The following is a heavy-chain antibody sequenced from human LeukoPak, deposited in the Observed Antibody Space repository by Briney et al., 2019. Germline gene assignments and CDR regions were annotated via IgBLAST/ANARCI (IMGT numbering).Heavy chain of an antibody. CDR3: AREVKTAFD. D-gene: IGHD5-18*01. J-gene: IGHJ4*02. Sequence: PGGSVRLSSAASGFTFSIYSMNWVRQAPGKGLEWVSSISSSSTYIYYADSMKGRFTISRDDAKNSLYLQMNNLRAEDTAVCYCAREVKTAFDWGQGTLVAVSS. V-gene: IGHV3-21*01. CDR1: GFTFSIYS. CDR2: ISSSSTYI.